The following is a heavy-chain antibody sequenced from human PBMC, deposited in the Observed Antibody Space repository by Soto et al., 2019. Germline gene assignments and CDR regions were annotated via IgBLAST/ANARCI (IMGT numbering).Heavy chain of an antibody. CDR1: GFTLSIHE. Sequence: GGSLRLSCAASGFTLSIHEMNWVRQATGKGVAWVSYISSIGVATYYADSVKGLFTIPRDNAKNSLYLQMNSLRAEDTSVYYCAREGRVGGIDYWGQGTPVTVSS. V-gene: IGHV3-48*03. J-gene: IGHJ4*02. CDR2: ISSIGVAT. D-gene: IGHD6-19*01. CDR3: AREGRVGGIDY.